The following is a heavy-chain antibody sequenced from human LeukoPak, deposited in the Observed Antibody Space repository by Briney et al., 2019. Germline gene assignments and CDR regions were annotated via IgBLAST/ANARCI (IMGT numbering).Heavy chain of an antibody. V-gene: IGHV4-4*07. J-gene: IGHJ5*02. CDR2: IYTSGST. D-gene: IGHD6-13*01. CDR3: ASSSWYHVWFNP. CDR1: GGSISSYY. Sequence: SETLSLTCTVSGGSISSYYWSWIRQPAGKGLEWIGRIYTSGSTNYNPSLKSRVTMSVDTSKNQFSLKLSSVTAADTAVYYCASSSWYHVWFNPWGQGTLVTVSS.